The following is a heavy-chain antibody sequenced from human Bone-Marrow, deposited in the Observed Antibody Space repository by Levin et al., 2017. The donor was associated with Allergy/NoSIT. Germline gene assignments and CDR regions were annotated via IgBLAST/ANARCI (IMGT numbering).Heavy chain of an antibody. CDR3: ARQGVFTPLTGH. CDR1: GYNFNKFW. V-gene: IGHV5-51*01. Sequence: GGSLRLSCQASGYNFNKFWIAWVRQVPGKGLEWMGVIYLGGSDIRYSPSFQGQVTISADRSMSVAYLQWSRLKASDTATYYYARQGVFTPLTGHWGQGTLVTVSS. D-gene: IGHD3-10*01. J-gene: IGHJ1*01. CDR2: IYLGGSDI.